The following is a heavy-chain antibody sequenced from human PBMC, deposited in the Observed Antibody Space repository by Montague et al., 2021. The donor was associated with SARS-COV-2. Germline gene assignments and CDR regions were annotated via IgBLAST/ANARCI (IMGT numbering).Heavy chain of an antibody. CDR1: GDSVSSNNAA. D-gene: IGHD5-24*01. V-gene: IGHV6-1*01. CDR3: LQGYYFDS. Sequence: CAISGDSVSSNNAAWNWIRQSPSRGLEWLGRTYYRSKWYNDYAVSVKSRITIDADTSKNHFPLQLKSMTPEDTAVYYCLQGYYFDSWGQGTLVTVSS. CDR2: TYYRSKWYN. J-gene: IGHJ4*02.